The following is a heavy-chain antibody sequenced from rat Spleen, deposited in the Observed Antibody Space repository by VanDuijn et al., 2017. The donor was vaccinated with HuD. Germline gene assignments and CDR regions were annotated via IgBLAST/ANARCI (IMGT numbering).Heavy chain of an antibody. J-gene: IGHJ1*01. CDR3: ARGGYGYNPYWYFDF. V-gene: IGHV3-1*01. CDR2: ISYSGFT. D-gene: IGHD1-9*01. CDR1: GYSITSNY. Sequence: EMQLQESGPGLVKPSQSLSLTCSVTGYSITSNYWGWIRKFPGNKMEWIGHISYSGFTGYNPSLKSRISITRDTSKNQFCLHLNSVTTEDTATYYCARGGYGYNPYWYFDFWGPGTMVTVSS.